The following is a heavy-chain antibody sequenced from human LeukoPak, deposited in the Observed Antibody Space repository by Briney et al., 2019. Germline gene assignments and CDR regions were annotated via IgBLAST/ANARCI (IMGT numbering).Heavy chain of an antibody. V-gene: IGHV3-30*01. J-gene: IGHJ4*02. CDR2: ISYDGSNK. D-gene: IGHD1-26*01. Sequence: GRSLRLSCAASGFTFSSYAMHWVRQAPGKGLEWVAVISYDGSNKYYADSVKGRFTISRDNSKNTLYLQMNSLRAEDTAVYYCARVLRIRIVGASGYWGQGTLVTVSS. CDR3: ARVLRIRIVGASGY. CDR1: GFTFSSYA.